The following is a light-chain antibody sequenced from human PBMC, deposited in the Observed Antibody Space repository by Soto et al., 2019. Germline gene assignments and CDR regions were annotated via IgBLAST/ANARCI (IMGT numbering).Light chain of an antibody. Sequence: QSVLTQPPSVSGSPGQSVAISCTGTSSDVGSYNRVSWYQQPPGTAPKVMIYEVRNRPSGVPDRFSGSKSGNTASLTISGLQAEDEADYYCSSYTSSSTYVFGTGTKLTVL. V-gene: IGLV2-18*02. J-gene: IGLJ1*01. CDR2: EVR. CDR1: SSDVGSYNR. CDR3: SSYTSSSTYV.